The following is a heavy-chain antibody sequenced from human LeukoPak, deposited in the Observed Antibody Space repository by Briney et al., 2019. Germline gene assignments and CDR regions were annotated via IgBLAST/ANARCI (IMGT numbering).Heavy chain of an antibody. Sequence: GESLRLSCAASGFTFSSYWMSWVHQAPGKGLEWVANIKGDGSEKYYLDSVKGRFTISRDNAKNSLYLQMNSLRAEDTAVYYCASPAKYSDTWYFDYWGQGTLVTVSS. CDR2: IKGDGSEK. J-gene: IGHJ4*02. CDR3: ASPAKYSDTWYFDY. V-gene: IGHV3-7*01. CDR1: GFTFSSYW. D-gene: IGHD6-6*01.